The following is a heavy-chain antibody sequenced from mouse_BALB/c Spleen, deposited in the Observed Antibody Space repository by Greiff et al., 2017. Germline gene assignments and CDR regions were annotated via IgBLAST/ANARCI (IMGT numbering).Heavy chain of an antibody. D-gene: IGHD2-2*01. CDR2: ISYSGST. J-gene: IGHJ2*01. Sequence: EVKLEESGPSLVKPSQTLSLTCSVTGDSITSGYWNWIRKFPGNKLEYMGYISYSGSTYYNPSLKSRISITRDTSKNQYYLQLNSVTTEDTATYYCARRRIYYGYDGYFDYWGQGTTLTVSS. CDR1: GDSITSGY. V-gene: IGHV3-8*02. CDR3: ARRRIYYGYDGYFDY.